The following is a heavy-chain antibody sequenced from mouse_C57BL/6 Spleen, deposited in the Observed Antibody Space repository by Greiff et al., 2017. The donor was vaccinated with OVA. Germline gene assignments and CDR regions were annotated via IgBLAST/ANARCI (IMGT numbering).Heavy chain of an antibody. CDR1: GFNIKDYY. V-gene: IGHV14-2*01. Sequence: VQLQQSGAELVKPGASVKLSCTASGFNIKDYYMHWVKQRTEQGLEWIGRIDPEDGETKYAPKFQGKATITADHTSNTAYLQLSCLTSEDTAVYYCAPYYYGSTWFAYWGQGTLVTVSA. D-gene: IGHD1-1*01. CDR2: IDPEDGET. CDR3: APYYYGSTWFAY. J-gene: IGHJ3*01.